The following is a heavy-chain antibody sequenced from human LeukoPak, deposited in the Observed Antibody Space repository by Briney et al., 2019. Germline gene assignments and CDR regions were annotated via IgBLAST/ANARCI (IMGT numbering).Heavy chain of an antibody. V-gene: IGHV4-39*01. CDR1: GGSISSSGYY. J-gene: IGHJ3*02. CDR3: ARQGTSVATEDAFDI. CDR2: IYYSGST. D-gene: IGHD5-12*01. Sequence: PSETLSLTCAVSGGSISSSGYYWGCIRQPPGKGLEWIGSIYYSGSTYYNPSLKSRVTMSVDTSKNQFSLKLSSVTAADTAVYYCARQGTSVATEDAFDIWGHGTMVTVSS.